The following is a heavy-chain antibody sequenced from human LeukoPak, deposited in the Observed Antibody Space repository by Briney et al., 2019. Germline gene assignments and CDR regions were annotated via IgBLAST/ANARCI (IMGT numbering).Heavy chain of an antibody. D-gene: IGHD3-3*01. J-gene: IGHJ3*02. CDR2: IKKKGSER. CDR3: ARDLEWSRRKQRLTPAAFDI. V-gene: IGHV3-7*01. CDR1: GFTFSSYW. Sequence: GGPLKPSCAASGFTFSSYWMSWFGKPQGKGREGVPTIKKKGSERYYVDSVKGRFTISRDNAKNSLYLQMNSLRAEDTAVYYCARDLEWSRRKQRLTPAAFDIWGQGTMVTVSS.